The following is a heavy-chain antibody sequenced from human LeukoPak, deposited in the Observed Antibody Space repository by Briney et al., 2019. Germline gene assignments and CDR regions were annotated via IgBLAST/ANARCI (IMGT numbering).Heavy chain of an antibody. J-gene: IGHJ2*01. CDR1: GFTFSSYA. V-gene: IGHV3-13*01. D-gene: IGHD3-22*01. CDR3: ARSHSNYYDSSGDWYFDL. CDR2: IGTAGDT. Sequence: PGGSLRLSCAASGFTFSSYAMNWVRQAPGKGLEWVSAIGTAGDTYYPGSVKGRFTISRENAKNSLYLQMNSLRAGDTAVYYCARSHSNYYDSSGDWYFDLWGRGTLVTVSS.